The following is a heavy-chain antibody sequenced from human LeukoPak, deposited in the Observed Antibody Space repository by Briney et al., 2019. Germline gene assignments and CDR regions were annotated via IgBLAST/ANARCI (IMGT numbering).Heavy chain of an antibody. CDR2: IYLSGST. CDR3: ARVATYYGFSCGMDV. D-gene: IGHD3-3*01. J-gene: IGHJ6*02. CDR1: GGSISSGSYY. V-gene: IGHV4-61*02. Sequence: PSETLSLTCTVSGGSISSGSYYWSWIRQPPGKELEWIGSIYLSGSTNYNPSLKSRVTISVDMSKNQFSLRLTSVTAADTAVYYCARVATYYGFSCGMDVWGQRTTVTVSS.